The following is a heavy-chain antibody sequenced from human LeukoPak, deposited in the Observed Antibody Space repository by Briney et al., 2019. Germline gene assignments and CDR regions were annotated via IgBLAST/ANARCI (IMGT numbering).Heavy chain of an antibody. CDR3: ARNLMEPIAVAGFNHREYYFDY. J-gene: IGHJ4*02. Sequence: SETLSLTCAVYGGSFSSYYWNWIRQPPGKGLEWIGEINHSGITNYNPSLKSRVTISVDTSKNQFSLKLSSVTAADTAVYYCARNLMEPIAVAGFNHREYYFDYWGQGTLVTVSS. CDR2: INHSGIT. CDR1: GGSFSSYY. D-gene: IGHD6-19*01. V-gene: IGHV4-34*01.